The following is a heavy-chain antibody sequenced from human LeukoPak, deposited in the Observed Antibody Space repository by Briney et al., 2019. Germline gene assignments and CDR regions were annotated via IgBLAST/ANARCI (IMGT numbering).Heavy chain of an antibody. CDR3: ARDHVIGYSIAVRFDP. D-gene: IGHD6-19*01. V-gene: IGHV7-4-1*02. J-gene: IGHJ5*02. Sequence: ASVKVSCKASGYTFNTYFMHWVRQAPGQGLEWMGWIDTNTGNPTYAQGFTGRFVFSLDTSVSTAYLQISSLKAEDTAVYYCARDHVIGYSIAVRFDPWGQGTLVTVSS. CDR1: GYTFNTYF. CDR2: IDTNTGNP.